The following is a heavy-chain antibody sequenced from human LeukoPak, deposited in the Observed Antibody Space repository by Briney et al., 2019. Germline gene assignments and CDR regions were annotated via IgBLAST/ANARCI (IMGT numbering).Heavy chain of an antibody. CDR3: ARGTYYDFWSGYSYMNF. J-gene: IGHJ6*03. CDR1: GYTFTSYA. CDR2: INAGNGNT. Sequence: ASVTVSCKASGYTFTSYAMHWVRQAPGQRLEWMGWINAGNGNTKYSQEFQGRVTITRDTSASTAYMELSSLRSEDMAVYYCARGTYYDFWSGYSYMNFWGKGTTVTVSS. V-gene: IGHV1-3*03. D-gene: IGHD3-3*01.